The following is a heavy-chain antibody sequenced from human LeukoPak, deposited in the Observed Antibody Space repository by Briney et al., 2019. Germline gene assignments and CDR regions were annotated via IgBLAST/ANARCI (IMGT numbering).Heavy chain of an antibody. CDR2: IYSSGST. D-gene: IGHD3-10*01. CDR1: GGSIISSSYY. Sequence: SETLSLTCSVSGGSIISSSYYWGWIRQPPGKGLEWIGSIYSSGSTYYNPSLKSRVTMSVDTSKNQLSLKLSSVTAADTAVYYCARAVGSGSFQTYYYYMDVWGKGTTVTISS. CDR3: ARAVGSGSFQTYYYYMDV. J-gene: IGHJ6*03. V-gene: IGHV4-39*07.